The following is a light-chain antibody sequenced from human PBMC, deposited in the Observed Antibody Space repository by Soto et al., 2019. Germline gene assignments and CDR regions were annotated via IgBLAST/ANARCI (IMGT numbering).Light chain of an antibody. CDR1: QSLLHSNGYNF. CDR2: LGS. J-gene: IGKJ4*01. V-gene: IGKV2-28*01. CDR3: MQALQTPRT. Sequence: DIVMTQSPLTLSVTPGEAASISCRSSQSLLHSNGYNFLDWYLQKPGQSPQLLIFLGSNRASGVPDRFSGSGSGTDFTLKISRVEAEDVGTYYCMQALQTPRTFGGGTKVEIK.